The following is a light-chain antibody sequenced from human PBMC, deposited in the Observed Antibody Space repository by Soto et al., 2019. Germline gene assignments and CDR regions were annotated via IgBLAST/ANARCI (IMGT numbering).Light chain of an antibody. CDR2: DAS. Sequence: DIQMTQSPSTLSASVGDRVTITCRASQSISSWLAWYQQKPGKAPKLLIYDASSLESGVPPRFSGRGSGTEFTLTISSLQPDDFATYYCQQYNSYWTFGQ. J-gene: IGKJ1*01. CDR3: QQYNSYWT. CDR1: QSISSW. V-gene: IGKV1-5*01.